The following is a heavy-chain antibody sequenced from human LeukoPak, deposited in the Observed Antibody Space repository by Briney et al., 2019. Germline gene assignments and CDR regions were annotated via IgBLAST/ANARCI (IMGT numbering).Heavy chain of an antibody. J-gene: IGHJ4*02. V-gene: IGHV4-59*01. Sequence: SETLSLTCTVSGGSISSYYWSWIRQPPGKGLEWIGYIYYSGSTIYNPSLKSRVTISVDTSKNQFSLKLSSVTAADTAVYYCARGLATITEGLDYWGQGTLVTVSS. CDR3: ARGLATITEGLDY. D-gene: IGHD5-12*01. CDR2: IYYSGST. CDR1: GGSISSYY.